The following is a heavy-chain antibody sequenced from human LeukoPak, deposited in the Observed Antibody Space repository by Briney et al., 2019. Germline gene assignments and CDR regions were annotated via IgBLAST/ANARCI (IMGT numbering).Heavy chain of an antibody. J-gene: IGHJ5*02. CDR2: ISAYNGNT. CDR1: GYTFTSYG. D-gene: IGHD3-3*01. V-gene: IGHV1-18*01. CDR3: ATGSVRFLEWFNFDP. Sequence: ASVKVSCKASGYTFTSYGISWVRQAPGQGLEWMGWISAYNGNTNYAQKLQGRVTMTTDTSTRTAYMELRSLRSEDTAVYYCATGSVRFLEWFNFDPWGQGTLVTVSS.